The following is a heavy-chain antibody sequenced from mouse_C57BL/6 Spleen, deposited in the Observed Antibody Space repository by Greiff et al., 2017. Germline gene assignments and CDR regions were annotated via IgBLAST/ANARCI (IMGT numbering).Heavy chain of an antibody. V-gene: IGHV1-26*01. CDR1: GYTFTDYY. J-gene: IGHJ3*01. CDR3: ARVGVGFAY. CDR2: INPNNGGT. Sequence: EVQLQQSGPELVKPGASVKISCKASGYTFTDYYMNWVKQSHGKSLEWIGDINPNNGGTSYNQKFKGKATLTVDKSSSTAYMELRSLTSEDSAVXYCARVGVGFAYWGQGTLVTVSA.